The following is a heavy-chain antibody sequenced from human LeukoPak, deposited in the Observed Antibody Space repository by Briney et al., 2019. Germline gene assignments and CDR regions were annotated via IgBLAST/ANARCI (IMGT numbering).Heavy chain of an antibody. Sequence: GGSLRLSCAASGFTFSSFAISWVRQGPGKGLEWVASISGRGDGTSYADSVKGRFTISRDNSKNTLYLQMNSLRAEDTAVYYCAKELHDFIDYYMDVWGKGTTVTVSS. CDR1: GFTFSSFA. D-gene: IGHD3-3*01. CDR3: AKELHDFIDYYMDV. CDR2: ISGRGDGT. V-gene: IGHV3-23*01. J-gene: IGHJ6*03.